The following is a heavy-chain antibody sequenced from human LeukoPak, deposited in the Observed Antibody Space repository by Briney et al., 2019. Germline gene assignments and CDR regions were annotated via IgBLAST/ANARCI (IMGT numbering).Heavy chain of an antibody. J-gene: IGHJ4*02. CDR1: GGSISSGGYY. CDR2: IYYSGST. V-gene: IGHV4-31*03. D-gene: IGHD3-3*01. CDR3: ARSGLWYFDY. Sequence: SETLSLTCTVSGGSISSGGYYWSWIRQHPGKGLEWIGYIYYSGSTYYNPSLKSRVTISVDTSKTQFSLKLSSVTAADTAVYYCARSGLWYFDYWGQGTLVTVSS.